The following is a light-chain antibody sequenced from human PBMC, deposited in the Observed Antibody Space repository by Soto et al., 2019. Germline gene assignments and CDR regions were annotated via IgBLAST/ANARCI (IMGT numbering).Light chain of an antibody. Sequence: IQMTPSPSTLSASVGDRVTITCRASQSISSWLAWYQQKPGKAPKLLIYAASDLQADVPSRFSGSRSGTDFTFTISSLQAEDSATYYCLQDHDYQWTFGQGTKEDI. CDR2: AAS. CDR1: QSISSW. J-gene: IGKJ2*02. V-gene: IGKV1-6*01. CDR3: LQDHDYQWT.